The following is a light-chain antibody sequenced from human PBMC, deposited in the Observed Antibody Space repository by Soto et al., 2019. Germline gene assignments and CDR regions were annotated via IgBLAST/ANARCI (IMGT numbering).Light chain of an antibody. CDR3: AAWDDSLNGVL. Sequence: QSVLTQPPSASGTPGQRVTISCSGSSSNIGGNTVNWYQQLPGTAPKLLIYSDSQRPSGVADRFSGSKSGTSASLALSGLQPDDEADYYCAAWDDSLNGVLFGGGTKLTVL. CDR1: SSNIGGNT. CDR2: SDS. J-gene: IGLJ2*01. V-gene: IGLV1-44*01.